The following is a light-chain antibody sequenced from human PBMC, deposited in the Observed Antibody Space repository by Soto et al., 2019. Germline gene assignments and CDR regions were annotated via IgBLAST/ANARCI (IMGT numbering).Light chain of an antibody. CDR3: QQYGSSGT. Sequence: VLTQSPGTLSLSPGERATLSCMASQSVSNNYLAWYQQKPGQAPRLLIYGASNRATGIPDRFSGSGSGTDFTLTISRLEPEDFAVYYCQQYGSSGTFGQGTKVDI. J-gene: IGKJ1*01. V-gene: IGKV3-20*01. CDR2: GAS. CDR1: QSVSNNY.